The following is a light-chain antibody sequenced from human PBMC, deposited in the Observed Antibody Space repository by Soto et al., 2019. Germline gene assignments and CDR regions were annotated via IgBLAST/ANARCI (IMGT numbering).Light chain of an antibody. V-gene: IGLV2-8*01. CDR1: SSDVGGYNY. CDR3: SSYGGSNTVV. J-gene: IGLJ2*01. Sequence: QSALTQPPSASGSPGQSVTISCTVSSSDVGGYNYVSWYQQHPGKAPKLMIYEVSKRPSGVPDRLSGSKSGNTASLTVSGLQAEDEAAYYCSSYGGSNTVVFGGGTKLTVL. CDR2: EVS.